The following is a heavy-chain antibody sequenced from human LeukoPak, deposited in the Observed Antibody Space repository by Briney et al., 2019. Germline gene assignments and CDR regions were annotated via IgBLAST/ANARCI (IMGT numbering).Heavy chain of an antibody. CDR3: ASKSRGYSYGYYY. D-gene: IGHD5-18*01. CDR2: INHSGST. CDR1: GGSFSGYY. J-gene: IGHJ4*02. V-gene: IGHV4-34*01. Sequence: PSETLSLTCAVYGGSFSGYYWSWIRQPPGKGLEWIGEINHSGSTNYNPSLKSRVTISVDTSKNQFSLKLSSVTAADTAVYYCASKSRGYSYGYYYWGQGTLVTVSS.